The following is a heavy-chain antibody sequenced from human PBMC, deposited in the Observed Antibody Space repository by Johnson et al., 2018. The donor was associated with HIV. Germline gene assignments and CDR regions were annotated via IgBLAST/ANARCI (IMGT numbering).Heavy chain of an antibody. CDR3: AKSPLGVGIFSAFDI. D-gene: IGHD2-21*01. J-gene: IGHJ3*02. CDR2: ISYDESNK. Sequence: QVQLVESGGGVVQPGRSLRLSCAASGITFSSYGMHWVRQAPGKGLEWVAVISYDESNKYYADSVKGRFTISRDNSKNTLYLQMNSLRAEDTAVYYCAKSPLGVGIFSAFDIWGQGTMVTVSS. V-gene: IGHV3-30*18. CDR1: GITFSSYG.